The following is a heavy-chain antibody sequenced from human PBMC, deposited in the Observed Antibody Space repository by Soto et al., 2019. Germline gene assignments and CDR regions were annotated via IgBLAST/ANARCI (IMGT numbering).Heavy chain of an antibody. CDR2: INPSGGST. D-gene: IGHD3-22*01. Sequence: ASVKVSGKASGYTFTSYYMHWVRQAPGQGLEWMGIINPSGGSTSYAQKFQGRVTMTRDTSTSTVYMELSSLRSEDTAVYYCATALGGDSSGFYFDYWGQGTLVTVSS. V-gene: IGHV1-46*01. CDR3: ATALGGDSSGFYFDY. CDR1: GYTFTSYY. J-gene: IGHJ4*02.